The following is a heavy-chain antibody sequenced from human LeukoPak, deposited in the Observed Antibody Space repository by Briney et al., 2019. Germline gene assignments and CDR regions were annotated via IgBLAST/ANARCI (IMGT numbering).Heavy chain of an antibody. CDR1: GFTFSTYC. V-gene: IGHV3-7*01. CDR3: ARKKYYYDTSTYGWFDP. Sequence: GGSLRLSCAASGFTFSTYCMTWVRQAPGKGLEWVAYINQNGSETYYVDSVKGRFTISTDNAKNSLYLQMNSLRVEDTAAYYCARKKYYYDTSTYGWFDPWGQGISVTVSS. D-gene: IGHD3-22*01. J-gene: IGHJ5*02. CDR2: INQNGSET.